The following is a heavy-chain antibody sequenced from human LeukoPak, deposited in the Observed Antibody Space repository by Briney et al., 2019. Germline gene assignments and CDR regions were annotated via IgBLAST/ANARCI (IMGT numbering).Heavy chain of an antibody. Sequence: PSETLSLTCTVSGGSISSYYWSWIRQPPGKGLEWIGYIYYSGSTNYNPSLKSRVTISVDTSKSQFSLKLSSVTAAGTAVYYCAREAPRSMIVGHDAFDIWGQGTMVTVSS. CDR1: GGSISSYY. J-gene: IGHJ3*02. D-gene: IGHD3-22*01. CDR3: AREAPRSMIVGHDAFDI. CDR2: IYYSGST. V-gene: IGHV4-59*01.